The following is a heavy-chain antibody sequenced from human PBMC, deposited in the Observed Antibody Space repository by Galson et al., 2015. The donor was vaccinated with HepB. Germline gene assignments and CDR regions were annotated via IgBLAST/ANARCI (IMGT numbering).Heavy chain of an antibody. D-gene: IGHD6-13*01. V-gene: IGHV3-30*04. CDR1: GFTFSSYA. CDR3: ARERIAAAGTGENYFDY. CDR2: ISYDGSNK. J-gene: IGHJ4*02. Sequence: SLRLSCAASGFTFSSYAMHWVRQAPGKGLEWVAVISYDGSNKYYADSVKGRFTISRDNSKNTLYLQMNSLRAEDTAVYYCARERIAAAGTGENYFDYWGQGTLVTVSS.